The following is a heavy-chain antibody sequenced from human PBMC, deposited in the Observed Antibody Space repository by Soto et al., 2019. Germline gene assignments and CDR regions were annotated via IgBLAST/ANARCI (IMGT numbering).Heavy chain of an antibody. V-gene: IGHV4-39*07. D-gene: IGHD3-9*01. CDR2: IYYSGST. Sequence: PSETLSLTCTVSGGSISSSSYYWGWIRQPPGKGLEWIGSIYYSGSTYYNPSLKSRVTMSVNTSKNQFSLRLNSVTAADTAVYYCARLRDHVLTGSYKPDSFDYWGQGTLVIVS. CDR1: GGSISSSSYY. J-gene: IGHJ4*02. CDR3: ARLRDHVLTGSYKPDSFDY.